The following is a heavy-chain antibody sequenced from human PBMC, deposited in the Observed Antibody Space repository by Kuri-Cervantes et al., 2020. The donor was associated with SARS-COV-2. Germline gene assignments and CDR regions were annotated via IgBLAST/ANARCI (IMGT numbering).Heavy chain of an antibody. Sequence: GGSLRLSCAASGFAFSSYSMNWVRQAPGKGLEWVSYISSSSSTIYYADSVKGRFTISRDNSKNTLYLQMNSLRAEDTAVYYCARELQGVNDYWGQGTLVTVSS. V-gene: IGHV3-48*01. CDR2: ISSSSSTI. D-gene: IGHD3-10*01. CDR3: ARELQGVNDY. J-gene: IGHJ4*02. CDR1: GFAFSSYS.